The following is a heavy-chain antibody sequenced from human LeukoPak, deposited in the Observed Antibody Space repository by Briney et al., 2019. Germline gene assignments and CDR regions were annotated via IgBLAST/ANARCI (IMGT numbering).Heavy chain of an antibody. CDR3: AKEQDDAFDI. Sequence: GGSLRLYCAASGFTFSSYGMHWVRQAPGKGLEWVAVIWYDGSDKYYADSVKGRFTISRDNSKNTLYLQMNSLRAEDTAVYYCAKEQDDAFDIWGQGTMVTVSS. V-gene: IGHV3-33*06. CDR1: GFTFSSYG. CDR2: IWYDGSDK. J-gene: IGHJ3*02.